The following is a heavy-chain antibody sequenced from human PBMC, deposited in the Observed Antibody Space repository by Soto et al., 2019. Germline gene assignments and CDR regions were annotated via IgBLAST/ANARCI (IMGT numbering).Heavy chain of an antibody. CDR3: ARHKYSSSLRFDP. CDR2: IYYSGST. CDR1: GGSISSYY. D-gene: IGHD6-13*01. J-gene: IGHJ5*02. Sequence: SETLSLTCTVSGGSISSYYWSWIRQPPGKGLEWIGYIYYSGSTNYNPSLKSRVTISVDTSKNQFSLKLSSVTAADTAVYYCARHKYSSSLRFDPWGQGTLVTVSS. V-gene: IGHV4-59*08.